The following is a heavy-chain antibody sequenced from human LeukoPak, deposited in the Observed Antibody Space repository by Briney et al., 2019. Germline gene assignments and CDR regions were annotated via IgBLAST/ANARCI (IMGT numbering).Heavy chain of an antibody. Sequence: ASVKVSCKASGGTFSSYAISWVRQAPGQGLEWMGGIITIFGTANYAQKFQGRVTITTDESTSTAYMELSSLRSEDTAVYYCARGPKYYYYYYYMVVWGKGTTVTVSS. V-gene: IGHV1-69*05. CDR1: GGTFSSYA. J-gene: IGHJ6*03. CDR2: IITIFGTA. CDR3: ARGPKYYYYYYYMVV.